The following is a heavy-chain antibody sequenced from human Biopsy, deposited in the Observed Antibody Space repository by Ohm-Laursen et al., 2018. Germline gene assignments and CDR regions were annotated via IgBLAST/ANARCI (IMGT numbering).Heavy chain of an antibody. J-gene: IGHJ4*02. CDR3: VRGRSPDTY. D-gene: IGHD1-14*01. CDR1: GGSISSDY. V-gene: IGHV4-59*01. CDR2: MYYSGST. Sequence: TLSLTCTVSGGSISSDYWSWIRQTPGKGLEWIGYMYYSGSTKYSPSLKNRVTVSFDTSRNQFSLKLTSMTPADTAVYYCVRGRSPDTYWGQGALVIVSS.